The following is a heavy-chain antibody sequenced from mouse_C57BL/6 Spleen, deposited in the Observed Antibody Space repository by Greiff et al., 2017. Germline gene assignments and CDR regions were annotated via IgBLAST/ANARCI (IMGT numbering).Heavy chain of an antibody. V-gene: IGHV1-69*01. CDR1: GYTFTSYW. CDR3: ASRAMDY. CDR2: IDPSDSYT. J-gene: IGHJ4*01. Sequence: QVQLQQPGAELVMPGASVKLSCKASGYTFTSYWMHWVKQRPGQGLEWIGEIDPSDSYTNYNQKFKGKSTLTVDKSSSTAYMQRSSLTSEDSAVYYCASRAMDYWGQGTSVTVSS.